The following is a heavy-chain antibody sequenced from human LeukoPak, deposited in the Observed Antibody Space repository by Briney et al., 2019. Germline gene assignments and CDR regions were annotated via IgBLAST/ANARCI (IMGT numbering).Heavy chain of an antibody. Sequence: SQTLSLTCTVSGDSISSDTYYWNWIRQSAGRGLEWIGRIYTSGDTYYNPSLKSRVTTSVDTSKNQFSLKLTSVTAADAAMYYCARECRSGYFYVHDAFDMWGQGTMVIVSS. V-gene: IGHV4-61*02. CDR1: GDSISSDTYY. D-gene: IGHD3-22*01. J-gene: IGHJ3*02. CDR3: ARECRSGYFYVHDAFDM. CDR2: IYTSGDT.